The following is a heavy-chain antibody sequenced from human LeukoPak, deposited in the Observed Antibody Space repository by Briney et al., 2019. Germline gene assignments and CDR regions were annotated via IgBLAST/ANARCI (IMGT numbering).Heavy chain of an antibody. CDR1: GGSFSGYY. V-gene: IGHV4-34*01. CDR2: INHSGIT. J-gene: IGHJ3*02. CDR3: ARPKRRYCSGGSCYSVPAFDI. D-gene: IGHD2-15*01. Sequence: SETLSLTCAVYGGSFSGYYWSWIRQPPGKGLEWFGEINHSGITNYNPSLKSRVTISVDTSKNQFSLKLSSVTAADTAVYYCARPKRRYCSGGSCYSVPAFDIWGQGTMVTVSS.